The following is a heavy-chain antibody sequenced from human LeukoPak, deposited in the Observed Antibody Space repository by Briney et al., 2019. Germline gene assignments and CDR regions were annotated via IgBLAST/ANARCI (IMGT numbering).Heavy chain of an antibody. V-gene: IGHV3-23*01. D-gene: IGHD2-15*01. Sequence: GGSLRLSCAASGFTFSSYAMSWVRQAPGKGLEWVSAISGSGGSTYYADSVKGRFTISRDNSKNTLYLQMNSLRAEDTAVYYCAKDPLGYCSGGSCYSPYYFDYWGQGTLVTVSS. CDR2: ISGSGGST. J-gene: IGHJ4*02. CDR3: AKDPLGYCSGGSCYSPYYFDY. CDR1: GFTFSSYA.